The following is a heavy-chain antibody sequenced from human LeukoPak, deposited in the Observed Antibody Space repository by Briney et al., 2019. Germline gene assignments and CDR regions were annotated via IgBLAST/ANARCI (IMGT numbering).Heavy chain of an antibody. J-gene: IGHJ6*04. D-gene: IGHD3-10*02. Sequence: GGSLRLSCAASGFTFSNYEMNWVRQAPGKGLEWVSYISSSGSTIYNADSVKGRFTISRDNAKNSLYLQMNSLRAEDTAVYYCAELGITMIGGVWGKGTTVTISS. CDR1: GFTFSNYE. CDR3: AELGITMIGGV. CDR2: ISSSGSTI. V-gene: IGHV3-48*03.